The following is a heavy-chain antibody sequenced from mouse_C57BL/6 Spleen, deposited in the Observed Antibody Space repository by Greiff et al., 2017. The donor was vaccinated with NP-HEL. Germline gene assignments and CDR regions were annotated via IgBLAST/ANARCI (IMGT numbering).Heavy chain of an antibody. J-gene: IGHJ3*01. Sequence: EVQRVESGGDLVKPGGSLKLSCAASGFTFSSYGMSWVRQTPDKRLEWVATISSGGSYTYSPDSVKGRFTISRDNAKNTLYLQMSSLKSEDTAMYYCAREPSSYYYGSSLFAYWGQGTLVTVSA. D-gene: IGHD1-1*01. V-gene: IGHV5-6*01. CDR2: ISSGGSYT. CDR3: AREPSSYYYGSSLFAY. CDR1: GFTFSSYG.